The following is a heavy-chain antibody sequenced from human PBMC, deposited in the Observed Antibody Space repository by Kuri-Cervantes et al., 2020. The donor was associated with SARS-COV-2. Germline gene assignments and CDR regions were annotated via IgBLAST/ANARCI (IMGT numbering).Heavy chain of an antibody. CDR1: GYTLTELS. D-gene: IGHD2-2*01. J-gene: IGHJ4*02. V-gene: IGHV1-24*01. Sequence: ASVKVSCKVSGYTLTELSMHWVRQAPGKGLEWMGGFDPGDGETIYAQKFQGRVTMTRDTSISTAYMELSRLRSDDTAVYYCARAEGRIQFQLFDYWGQGTLVTVSS. CDR2: FDPGDGET. CDR3: ARAEGRIQFQLFDY.